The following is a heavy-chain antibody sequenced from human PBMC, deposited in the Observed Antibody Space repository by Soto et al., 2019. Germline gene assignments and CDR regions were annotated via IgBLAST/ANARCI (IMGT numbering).Heavy chain of an antibody. CDR3: ARAFGGVLPDIVVVVAAPNWFDP. V-gene: IGHV1-18*04. Sequence: ASVKVSCKASGYTFTSYGISWVRQAPGQGLEWMGWISAYNGNTNYAQKLQGRVTMTTDTSTSTAYMELRSLRSDDTAVYYCARAFGGVLPDIVVVVAAPNWFDPWRQGTLVTVSS. CDR1: GYTFTSYG. J-gene: IGHJ5*02. CDR2: ISAYNGNT. D-gene: IGHD2-15*01.